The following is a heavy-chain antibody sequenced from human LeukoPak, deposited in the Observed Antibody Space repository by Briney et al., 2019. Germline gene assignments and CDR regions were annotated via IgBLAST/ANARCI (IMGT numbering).Heavy chain of an antibody. CDR2: ISGSAGIT. CDR1: GFTFSSYA. CDR3: ARYRGGGDYDF. D-gene: IGHD4-17*01. Sequence: PGGSLRLSCAASGFTFSSYAMTWVRQAPGKGLEWVSLISGSAGITYYADSVKGRFTISRDNSKNTLYLQMNSLRAEGTAVYFCARYRGGGDYDFWGQGTLVTVSS. V-gene: IGHV3-23*01. J-gene: IGHJ4*02.